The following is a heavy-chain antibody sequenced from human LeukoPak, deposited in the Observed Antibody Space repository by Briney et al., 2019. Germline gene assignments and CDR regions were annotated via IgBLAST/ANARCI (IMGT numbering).Heavy chain of an antibody. CDR1: GGTFSSYA. Sequence: SSVKVSCKASGGTFSSYAISWVRQAPGQGLEWMGRIIPIFGTANYAQKFQGRVTITTDESTSTAYMELSSLRSEDTAVYYCARDISSGWYGGGYDYWGQGTLVTVSS. CDR3: ARDISSGWYGGGYDY. D-gene: IGHD6-19*01. J-gene: IGHJ4*02. CDR2: IIPIFGTA. V-gene: IGHV1-69*05.